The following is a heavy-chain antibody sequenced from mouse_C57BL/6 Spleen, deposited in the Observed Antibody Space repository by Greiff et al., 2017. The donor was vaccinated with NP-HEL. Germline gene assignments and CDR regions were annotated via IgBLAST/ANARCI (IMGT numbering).Heavy chain of an antibody. Sequence: EVKVVESGGGLVKPGGSLKLSCAASGFTFSRYAMSWVRQTPEKRLEWVATISDGGSYTYYPDNVKGRFTISRDNAKNNLYLQMSHLKSEDTAMYYCARAPYYGSSYWYFDVWGTGTTVTVSS. D-gene: IGHD1-1*01. CDR2: ISDGGSYT. J-gene: IGHJ1*03. CDR1: GFTFSRYA. CDR3: ARAPYYGSSYWYFDV. V-gene: IGHV5-4*03.